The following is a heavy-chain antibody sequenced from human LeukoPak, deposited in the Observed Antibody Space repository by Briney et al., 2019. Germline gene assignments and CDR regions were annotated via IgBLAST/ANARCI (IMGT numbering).Heavy chain of an antibody. CDR1: GGSISSYY. Sequence: PSETLSLTSTVSGGSISSYYWSWIRHPPGKGLEWIGYIYYSGSTNYNPSLKSRVTISVDTSKNQFSLKLSSVTAADTAVYYCARGRDCGGGSCFSGLDYWGQGTLVTVSS. CDR2: IYYSGST. CDR3: ARGRDCGGGSCFSGLDY. D-gene: IGHD2-15*01. J-gene: IGHJ4*02. V-gene: IGHV4-59*01.